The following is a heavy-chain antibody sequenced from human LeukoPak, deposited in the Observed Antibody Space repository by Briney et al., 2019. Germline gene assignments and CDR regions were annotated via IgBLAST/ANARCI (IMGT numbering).Heavy chain of an antibody. CDR2: ISYDGSNK. V-gene: IGHV3-30*18. CDR3: AKEGYGDFEFDN. Sequence: GGSLRLSCAASGFTFSSYEMNWVRQAPGKGLEWVALISYDGSNKYHADSVKGRFTISRDNSKNTLYLQMSSLRAEDTAVYYCAKEGYGDFEFDNWGQGTQVTVSS. CDR1: GFTFSSYE. D-gene: IGHD4-17*01. J-gene: IGHJ4*02.